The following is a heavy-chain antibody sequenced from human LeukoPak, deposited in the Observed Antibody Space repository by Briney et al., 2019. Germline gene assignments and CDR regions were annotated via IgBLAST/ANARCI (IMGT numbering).Heavy chain of an antibody. CDR1: GYTFTSYD. Sequence: ASVKVSCKASGYTFTSYDINWVRQAPGQGLEWMGWMNPNSGNTGYAQKFQGRVTITRNTSISTACMELSSLRSEDTVVYYCARTYDFWSGYYPFDYWGQGALVTVSS. V-gene: IGHV1-8*03. D-gene: IGHD3-3*01. CDR2: MNPNSGNT. J-gene: IGHJ4*02. CDR3: ARTYDFWSGYYPFDY.